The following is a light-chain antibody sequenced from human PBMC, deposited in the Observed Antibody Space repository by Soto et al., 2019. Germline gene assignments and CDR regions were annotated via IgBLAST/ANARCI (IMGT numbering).Light chain of an antibody. Sequence: DIQMTQSPSSVSASVGDRVTITCRASRGISTWLAWYQQKPGQAPKLLIYDASTLQSGVPSRFSASGSGTEFALTISGLQPDDFAVYYCQQYNRYAVTFGQGTKVDIK. CDR2: DAS. V-gene: IGKV1-5*01. CDR1: RGISTW. J-gene: IGKJ1*01. CDR3: QQYNRYAVT.